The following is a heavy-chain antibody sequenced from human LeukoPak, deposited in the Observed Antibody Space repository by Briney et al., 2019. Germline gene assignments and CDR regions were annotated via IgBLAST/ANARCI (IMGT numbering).Heavy chain of an antibody. D-gene: IGHD4-17*01. J-gene: IGHJ4*02. Sequence: PSETLSLTCNVSGGSIINYYWSWIRQPPGKGLEWIGYIYYSGRTNYNPSLKSRVSISIDTSKNQFSLKLSSVTAADTAFYYCARSDLYGDYPPGNYWGQGTLVAVSS. CDR3: ARSDLYGDYPPGNY. CDR2: IYYSGRT. CDR1: GGSIINYY. V-gene: IGHV4-59*01.